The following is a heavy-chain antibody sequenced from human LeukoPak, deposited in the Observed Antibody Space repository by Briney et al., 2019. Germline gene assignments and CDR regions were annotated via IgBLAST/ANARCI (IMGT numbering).Heavy chain of an antibody. D-gene: IGHD3-22*01. CDR1: GGSISSYY. J-gene: IGHJ4*02. CDR3: ARDPPNYDSSGSSFDY. Sequence: PSETLSLTCTVSGGSISSYYWSWIRQPPRKGLEWIGYIYYSGSTNYNPSLKSRVTISVDTSKNQFSLKLSSVTAADTAVYYCARDPPNYDSSGSSFDYWGQGTLVTVSS. CDR2: IYYSGST. V-gene: IGHV4-59*12.